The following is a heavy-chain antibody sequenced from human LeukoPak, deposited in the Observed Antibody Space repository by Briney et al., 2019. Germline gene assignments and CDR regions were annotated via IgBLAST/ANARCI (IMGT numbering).Heavy chain of an antibody. CDR3: ARDGPTWYTGEKWYGMDV. Sequence: PGGSLRPSCAASGFTVSSNYMSWVRQAPGKGLEWDSVIYSGGSTYYADSVKGRFTISRDNSKDTLYLQMNSLRAEDTAVYYCARDGPTWYTGEKWYGMDVWGQGTTVTVSS. D-gene: IGHD3-10*01. CDR1: GFTVSSNY. V-gene: IGHV3-53*01. J-gene: IGHJ6*02. CDR2: IYSGGST.